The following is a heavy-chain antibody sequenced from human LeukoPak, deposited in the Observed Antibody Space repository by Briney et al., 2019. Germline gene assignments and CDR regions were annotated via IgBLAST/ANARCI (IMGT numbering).Heavy chain of an antibody. CDR1: GGTFSSYA. J-gene: IGHJ4*02. V-gene: IGHV1-69*13. CDR2: IIPIFGTA. CDR3: ARGYYYGSGSYPDFDF. Sequence: ASVRVSCKGSGGTFSSYASSWVRQAPGQGLERMGRIIPIFGTANYAQKFQGSVTITADESTSTAYMELSSLRSEDTAVYYCARGYYYGSGSYPDFDFWGQGPLVTVSS. D-gene: IGHD3-10*01.